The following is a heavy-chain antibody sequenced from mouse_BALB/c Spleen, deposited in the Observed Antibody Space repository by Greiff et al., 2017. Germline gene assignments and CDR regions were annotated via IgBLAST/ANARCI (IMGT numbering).Heavy chain of an antibody. D-gene: IGHD1-2*01. J-gene: IGHJ3*01. V-gene: IGHV1-83*01. Sequence: VQLQQSGPELVRPGVSVKISCKGSGYTFTDYAMHWVKQSHAKSLEWIGEIYPGSGSTYYNEKFKGKATLTADKSSNTAYMQLSSLTSEDSAVYFCARGSTAATYWFDYWGQGTLVTVSA. CDR2: IYPGSGST. CDR1: GYTFTDYA. CDR3: ARGSTAATYWFDY.